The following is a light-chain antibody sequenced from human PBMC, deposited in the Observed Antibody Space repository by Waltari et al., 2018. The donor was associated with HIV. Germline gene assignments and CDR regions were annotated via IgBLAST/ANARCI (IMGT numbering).Light chain of an antibody. CDR2: EVR. J-gene: IGLJ2*01. Sequence: QFVLHLPALLSGSPGKSITISCTGTRRHDGGYHHDSRDQQHPSKAHKLMIYEVRNRPSGVANRVSGSKSGNTASLTISGLQAEDEADYYCSSYTSSSTYVVFGGGTKLTVL. CDR3: SSYTSSSTYVV. CDR1: RRHDGGYHH. V-gene: IGLV2-14*01.